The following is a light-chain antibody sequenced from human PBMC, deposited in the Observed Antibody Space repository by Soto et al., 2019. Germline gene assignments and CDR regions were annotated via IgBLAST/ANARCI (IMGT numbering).Light chain of an antibody. V-gene: IGKV3-15*01. J-gene: IGKJ4*01. Sequence: EIVMTQSPATLSVSPGERATLSCRASQSVSSNLAWYQQKPGQAPRLLIYGASTRASGIPARFSGSGSWTEFTLTISSLQSEDFAVYCCQQYNNWPLTFGGGTKVEIK. CDR3: QQYNNWPLT. CDR2: GAS. CDR1: QSVSSN.